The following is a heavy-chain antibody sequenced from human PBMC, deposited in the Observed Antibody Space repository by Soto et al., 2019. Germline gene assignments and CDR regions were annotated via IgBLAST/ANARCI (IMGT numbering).Heavy chain of an antibody. Sequence: EVQLVESGGGLIHPGGSLRLSCGASGFTVSTTYMSWVRQAPGKGLEWVSTMYTGGSTSYADSVKGRFTISRDNSKNTLDLQMNSLRVEDTAVYYCAGGGGYSGYDGPDSWGQGTLVTVSS. V-gene: IGHV3-53*01. CDR3: AGGGGYSGYDGPDS. CDR1: GFTVSTTY. J-gene: IGHJ4*02. D-gene: IGHD5-12*01. CDR2: MYTGGST.